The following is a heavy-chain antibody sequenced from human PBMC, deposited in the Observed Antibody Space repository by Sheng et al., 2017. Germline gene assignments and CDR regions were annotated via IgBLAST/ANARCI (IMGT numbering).Heavy chain of an antibody. CDR2: ISYDGSNK. J-gene: IGHJ2*01. V-gene: IGHV3-30-3*01. Sequence: QVQLVESGGGVVQPGRSLRLSCAASGFTFSSYAMHWVRQAPGKGLEWVAVISYDGSNKYYADSVKGRFTISRDNSKNTLYLQMNSLRAEDTAVYYCARGGYAIMMEGDWYFDLWGRGTLVTVSS. CDR3: ARGGYAIMMEGDWYFDL. D-gene: IGHD3-16*01. CDR1: GFTFSSYA.